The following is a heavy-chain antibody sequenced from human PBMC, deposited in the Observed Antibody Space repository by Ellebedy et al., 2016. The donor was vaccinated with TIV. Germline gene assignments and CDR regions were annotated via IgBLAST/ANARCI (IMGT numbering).Heavy chain of an antibody. J-gene: IGHJ6*03. CDR1: GGSFSGYY. V-gene: IGHV4-34*01. CDR2: ITHSGST. CDR3: ARQHDPKYNNYMDV. Sequence: MPSETLSLTCAVYGGSFSGYYSSWICHPPAKGLEWDGEITHSGSTNYNPSLKSRFTISVDTSKTKFSLNLSSVTAADTAMYYCARQHDPKYNNYMDVWGQGTTVTVSS.